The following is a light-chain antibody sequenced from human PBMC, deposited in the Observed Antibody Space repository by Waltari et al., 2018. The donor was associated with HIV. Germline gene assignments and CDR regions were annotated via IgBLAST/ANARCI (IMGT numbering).Light chain of an antibody. Sequence: QLVLTQSPSASASLGASVKLTCTLSIAHSIYAIALPQQQPEQGPRYLMKLNSDGSHRKGDGIPDRFSGSASGAERYLTISNVQSEDEGTYYCQTWGAGIVVFGGGTRLSVL. CDR2: LNSDGSH. CDR3: QTWGAGIVV. CDR1: IAHSIYA. J-gene: IGLJ2*01. V-gene: IGLV4-69*01.